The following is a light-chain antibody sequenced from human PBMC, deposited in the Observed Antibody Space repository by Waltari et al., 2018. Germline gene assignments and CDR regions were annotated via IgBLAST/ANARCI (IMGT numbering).Light chain of an antibody. V-gene: IGKV1-6*02. Sequence: IQMTQSPSALSASVGETVTLSCRASQNIYYNLAWYQQKPGKANELLIYAASSLQSGVPSRFSGSGAWTEFTLTITTLQPEDSAIYFCQHYYYNPPIFGQGTKVEI. J-gene: IGKJ2*01. CDR1: QNIYYN. CDR2: AAS. CDR3: QHYYYNPPI.